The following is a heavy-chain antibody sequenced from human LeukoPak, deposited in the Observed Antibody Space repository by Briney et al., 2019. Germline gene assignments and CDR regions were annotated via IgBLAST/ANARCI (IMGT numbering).Heavy chain of an antibody. V-gene: IGHV3-11*04. D-gene: IGHD1/OR15-1a*01. CDR1: GFTVSSNY. CDR2: ISSSGSTI. CDR3: ARDLEQFFDP. J-gene: IGHJ5*02. Sequence: PGGSLRLSCAASGFTVSSNYTSWVRQAPGKGLEWVSYISSSGSTIYYADSVKGRFTISRDNAKNSLYLQMNSLRAEDTAVYYCARDLEQFFDPWGQGTLVTVSS.